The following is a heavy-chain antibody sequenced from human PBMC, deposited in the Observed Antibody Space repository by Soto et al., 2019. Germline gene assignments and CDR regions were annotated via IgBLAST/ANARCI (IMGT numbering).Heavy chain of an antibody. CDR1: EFTFSGRS. V-gene: IGHV3-74*01. J-gene: IGHJ6*04. Sequence: EVQLVESGGGLVQPGGSLRLSCAASEFTFSGRSVHWVRQAPGKGLVWVSGIDNVGTDSTYADSVKGRITSSRDNAKNTVYLQMNSLGFEDTAVYYGARGYFGTDVWGKGTTVTVSS. CDR2: IDNVGTDS. CDR3: ARGYFGTDV.